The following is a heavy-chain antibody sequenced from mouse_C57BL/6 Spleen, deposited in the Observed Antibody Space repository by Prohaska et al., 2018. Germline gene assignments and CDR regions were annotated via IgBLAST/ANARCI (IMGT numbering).Heavy chain of an antibody. CDR2: INPNNGGT. J-gene: IGHJ4*01. CDR3: ARILITTVVPFYAMDY. D-gene: IGHD1-1*01. V-gene: IGHV1-26*01. Sequence: HGKSLEWIGDINPNNGGTSYNQKFKGKATLTVDKSSSTAYMELRSLTSEDSAVYYCARILITTVVPFYAMDYWGQGTSVTVSS.